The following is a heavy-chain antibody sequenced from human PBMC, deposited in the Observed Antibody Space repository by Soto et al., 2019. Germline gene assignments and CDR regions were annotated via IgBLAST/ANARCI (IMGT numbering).Heavy chain of an antibody. CDR3: ARKDGWFGTYGMDV. V-gene: IGHV1-18*01. CDR2: INAYNGNT. J-gene: IGHJ6*02. Sequence: QVQLVQSAAEVKKPGASVKVSCKASGYTFNSYGISWVRQAPGQGLEWMGWINAYNGNTHYAQKLQGRVTMTTDTSASTAYMERRSLRSDDTAVYYCARKDGWFGTYGMDVWGQGTTVTVSS. D-gene: IGHD3-10*01. CDR1: GYTFNSYG.